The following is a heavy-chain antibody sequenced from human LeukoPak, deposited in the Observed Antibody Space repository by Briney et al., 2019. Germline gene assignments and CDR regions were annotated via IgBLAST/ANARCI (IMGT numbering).Heavy chain of an antibody. J-gene: IGHJ6*02. CDR1: GFTFSDHY. V-gene: IGHV3-11*01. CDR2: IYNSASNT. CDR3: ARGHYGLDV. Sequence: GGTLRLSCAASGFTFSDHYMSWIRQTPGKGLEWVSYIYNSASNTYYADSVKGRFTISRDNAKNVLYLRMNNLRVEDTAVYYCARGHYGLDVWGQGNTVTVSS.